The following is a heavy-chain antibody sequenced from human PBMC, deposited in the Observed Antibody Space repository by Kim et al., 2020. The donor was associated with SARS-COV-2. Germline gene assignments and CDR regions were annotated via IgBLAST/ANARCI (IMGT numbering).Heavy chain of an antibody. Sequence: VKSRVSISRDNSTNTLYLQLNSLRTEDTAVYYCVRTSLEVSSDYSNYAMDVWGQGTTVTVSS. J-gene: IGHJ6*02. CDR3: VRTSLEVSSDYSNYAMDV. D-gene: IGHD6-6*01. V-gene: IGHV3-30*01.